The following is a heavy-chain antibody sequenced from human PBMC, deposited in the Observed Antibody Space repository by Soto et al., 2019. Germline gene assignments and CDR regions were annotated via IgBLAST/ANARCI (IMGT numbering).Heavy chain of an antibody. CDR2: MGGSGGSK. D-gene: IGHD6-13*01. CDR1: GFTFSSYA. J-gene: IGHJ4*02. V-gene: IGHV3-23*01. CDR3: AKIPIAAAGPLKYYFDY. Sequence: GGSLRLSCAASGFTFSSYAMSWVRQAQGKGLEWVSAMGGSGGSKYYADSVKGRFTIPRDNSKNTRYLQMNSLRAEDTAVYYCAKIPIAAAGPLKYYFDYWGQGTLVTVSS.